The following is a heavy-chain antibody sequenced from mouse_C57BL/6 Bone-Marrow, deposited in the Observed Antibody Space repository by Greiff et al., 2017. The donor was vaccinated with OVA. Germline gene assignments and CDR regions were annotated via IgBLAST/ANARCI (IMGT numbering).Heavy chain of an antibody. CDR3: ARGVGY. D-gene: IGHD1-3*01. CDR2: INPYNGGT. V-gene: IGHV1-19*01. Sequence: EVQGVESGPVLVKPGASVKMSCKASGYTFTDYYMNWVKQSHGKSLEWIGVINPYNGGTSYNQKFKGKATLTVDKSSSTAYMELNSLTSEDSAVYYCARGVGYWGQGTTLTVSS. J-gene: IGHJ2*01. CDR1: GYTFTDYY.